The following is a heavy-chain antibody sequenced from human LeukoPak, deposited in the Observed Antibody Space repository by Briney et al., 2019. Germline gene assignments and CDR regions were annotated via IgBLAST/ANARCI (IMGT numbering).Heavy chain of an antibody. D-gene: IGHD4-23*01. CDR2: INHSGST. J-gene: IGHJ5*02. CDR3: ARGPPGGRNNWFDP. Sequence: SETLSLTCAVYGGSFSGYYWSWIRQPPGKGLERIGEINHSGSTNYNPSLKSRVTISVDTSKNQFSLKLSSVTAADTAVYYCARGPPGGRNNWFDPWGQGTPVTVSS. CDR1: GGSFSGYY. V-gene: IGHV4-34*01.